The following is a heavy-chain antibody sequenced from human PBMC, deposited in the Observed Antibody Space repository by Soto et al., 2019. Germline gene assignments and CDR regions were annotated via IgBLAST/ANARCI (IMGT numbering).Heavy chain of an antibody. Sequence: SGPTLVNPPQTLTLTCSFSGFSLSVYGVRVIWFRQPPGETLEWLALIHWNDDKRYSPYLKSRLTITKDTSKNHVVLTLTNLDPLDTGTYFCAHTKDSSGFLTSWGQGILVTVSS. D-gene: IGHD3-22*01. CDR3: AHTKDSSGFLTS. CDR2: IHWNDDK. CDR1: GFSLSVYGVR. J-gene: IGHJ5*02. V-gene: IGHV2-5*01.